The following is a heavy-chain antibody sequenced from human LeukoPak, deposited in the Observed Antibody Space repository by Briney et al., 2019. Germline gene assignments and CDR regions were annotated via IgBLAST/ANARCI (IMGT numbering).Heavy chain of an antibody. V-gene: IGHV3-48*03. CDR2: ISSSGSTI. CDR3: ARDSGEVVVAATTSFQH. Sequence: GGSLRLSCAASGFTFSSYEMNWVRQAPGKGLEGVSYISSSGSTIYYADSVKGRFSISRDNAKNSLYLQMNSLRAEDTAVYYCARDSGEVVVAATTSFQHWGQGTLVTVSS. D-gene: IGHD2-15*01. CDR1: GFTFSSYE. J-gene: IGHJ1*01.